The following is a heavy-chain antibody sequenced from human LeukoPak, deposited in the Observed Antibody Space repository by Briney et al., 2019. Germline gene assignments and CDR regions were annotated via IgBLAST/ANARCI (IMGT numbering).Heavy chain of an antibody. CDR1: GGSISSSSYY. CDR2: IYTSGST. J-gene: IGHJ4*02. V-gene: IGHV4-61*02. Sequence: SSETLSLTCTVSGGSISSSSYYWSWIRQPAGKGLEWIGRIYTSGSTNYNPSLKSRVTISVDTSKNQFSLKLSSVTAADTAVYYCARGGYCGGDCYFYYWGQGTLVTVSS. CDR3: ARGGYCGGDCYFYY. D-gene: IGHD2-21*02.